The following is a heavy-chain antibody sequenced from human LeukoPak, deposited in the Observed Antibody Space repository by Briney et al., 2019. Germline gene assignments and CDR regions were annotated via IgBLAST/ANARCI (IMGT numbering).Heavy chain of an antibody. CDR3: AIRACSGGSCSYDY. J-gene: IGHJ4*02. D-gene: IGHD2-15*01. CDR1: GGSFSGYY. V-gene: IGHV4-59*01. CDR2: IYYSGST. Sequence: SETLSLTCAVYGGSFSGYYWSWIRQPPGKGLEWIGYIYYSGSTNYNPSLKSRVTISVDTSKNQFSLKLSSVTAADTAVYYCAIRACSGGSCSYDYWGQGTLVTVSS.